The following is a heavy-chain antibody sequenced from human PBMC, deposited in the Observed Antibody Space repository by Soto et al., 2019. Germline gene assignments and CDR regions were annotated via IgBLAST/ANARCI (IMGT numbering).Heavy chain of an antibody. Sequence: QVQLVESGGGVVQPGRSLRLSCAASGFRFSNYGMHWVRQAPGKGLEWLAVIVADGTGLHYADSVRGRFTISRDNSQTPIYPPLPSLGADDTAIYFCARDDALPDHGLAHWGQGTLVTVSS. CDR1: GFRFSNYG. D-gene: IGHD2-2*01. J-gene: IGHJ4*02. V-gene: IGHV3-33*01. CDR2: IVADGTGL. CDR3: ARDDALPDHGLAH.